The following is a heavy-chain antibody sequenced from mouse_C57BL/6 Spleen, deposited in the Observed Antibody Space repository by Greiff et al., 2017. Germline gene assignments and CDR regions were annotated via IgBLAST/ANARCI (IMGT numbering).Heavy chain of an antibody. CDR2: ISDGGSSS. V-gene: IGHV5-4*01. J-gene: IGHJ2*01. CDR1: GFTFSSYA. Sequence: EVKLMESGGGLVKLGGSLKLSCAASGFTFSSYAMFWVRQTPEKRLEWVATISDGGSSSYYPDNVKGRFTISRDNAKNNLYLQMSHLKSEDTAMYYCAREGWLLPSYFDYWGQGTTLTVSS. CDR3: AREGWLLPSYFDY. D-gene: IGHD2-3*01.